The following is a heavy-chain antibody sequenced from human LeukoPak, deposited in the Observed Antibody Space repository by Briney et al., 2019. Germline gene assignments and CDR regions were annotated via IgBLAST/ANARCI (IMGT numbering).Heavy chain of an antibody. J-gene: IGHJ5*02. CDR2: ISGSGGST. Sequence: GGSLRLSCAASGFTFSGSAMHWVRQASGKGLEWVSAISGSGGSTYYADSVKGRFTISRDNSKNTLYLQMNSLRSDDTAVYYCARDLGGWSPQNWFDPWGQGTLVTVSS. D-gene: IGHD6-19*01. CDR3: ARDLGGWSPQNWFDP. V-gene: IGHV3-23*01. CDR1: GFTFSGSA.